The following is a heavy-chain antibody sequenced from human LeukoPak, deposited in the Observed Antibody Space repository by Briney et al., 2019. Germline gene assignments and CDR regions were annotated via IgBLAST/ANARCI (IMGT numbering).Heavy chain of an antibody. Sequence: ASVKVSCKASGYTFTSYGISWVRQAPGQGLEWMGWISAYNGNTNFAQKLQGRVTMTTDTSTSTAYMELRSLRSDDTTVYYCARDWNPHYYYYYYMDVWGKGTTVTISS. V-gene: IGHV1-18*01. CDR2: ISAYNGNT. D-gene: IGHD1-1*01. CDR1: GYTFTSYG. CDR3: ARDWNPHYYYYYYMDV. J-gene: IGHJ6*03.